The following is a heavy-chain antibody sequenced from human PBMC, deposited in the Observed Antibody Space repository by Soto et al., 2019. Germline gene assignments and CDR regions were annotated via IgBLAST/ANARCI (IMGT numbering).Heavy chain of an antibody. V-gene: IGHV1-69*13. CDR3: ASWYYYDSSGYNNWFDP. CDR2: IIPIFGTA. D-gene: IGHD3-22*01. Sequence: ASVKVSCKASGGTFSSYAISWVRQVPGQGLEWMGGIIPIFGTANYAQKFQGRVTITADESTSTAYMELSSLRSEDTAVYYCASWYYYDSSGYNNWFDPWGQGTLVTVSS. CDR1: GGTFSSYA. J-gene: IGHJ5*02.